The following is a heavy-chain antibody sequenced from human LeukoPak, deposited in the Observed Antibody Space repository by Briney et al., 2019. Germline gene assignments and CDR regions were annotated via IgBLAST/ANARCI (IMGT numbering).Heavy chain of an antibody. CDR1: GFNFDKYA. CDR3: ATWAFYHGLDV. CDR2: ISADGTT. V-gene: IGHV3-43*02. D-gene: IGHD1-26*01. Sequence: SGGSLRLSCTASGFNFDKYAVHWVRQRPGKGLEWVAVISADGTTDHADSVKGRFTVSRDNSKESLFLQMSSLRDEDTALYYCATWAFYHGLDVWGQGTTVTVSS. J-gene: IGHJ6*02.